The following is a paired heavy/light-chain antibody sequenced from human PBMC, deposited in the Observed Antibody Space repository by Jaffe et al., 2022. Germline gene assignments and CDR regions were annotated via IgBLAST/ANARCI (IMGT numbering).Light chain of an antibody. V-gene: IGKV2-29*02. Sequence: DIVMTQTPLSLSVTPGQPASISCKSSQSLLHSDGKTYLYWYLQKPGQSPQLLIYEVSSRFSGVPDRFSGSGSGTDFTLKISRVEAEDVGVYYCMQGIHLPRGTFGQGTKVEIK. CDR1: QSLLHSDGKTY. CDR2: EVS. J-gene: IGKJ1*01. CDR3: MQGIHLPRGT.
Heavy chain of an antibody. Sequence: QITLKESGPTLVKPTQTLTLTCTFSGFSLSTSGVGVGWIRQPPGKALEWLALIYWNDDKRYSPSLKSRLTITKDTSKNQVVLTMTNMDPVDTATYYCAHSSRAIFGVVILAVPYAFDIWGQGTMVTVSS. V-gene: IGHV2-5*01. CDR1: GFSLSTSGVG. CDR2: IYWNDDK. J-gene: IGHJ3*02. D-gene: IGHD3-3*01. CDR3: AHSSRAIFGVVILAVPYAFDI.